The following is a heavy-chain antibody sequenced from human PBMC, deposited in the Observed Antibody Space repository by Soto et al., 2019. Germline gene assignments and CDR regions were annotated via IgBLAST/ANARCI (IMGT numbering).Heavy chain of an antibody. CDR2: INAGNGNT. V-gene: IGHV1-3*01. D-gene: IGHD6-13*01. Sequence: ASVKVSCKASGYTFTSYAMHWVRQAPGQRLEWMGWINAGNGNTRYSQEFQGRVTITRDTSASTAYMELSSLRSEDTAVYYCARDRRYSSTWPDAFDIWGQGTMVTVS. CDR1: GYTFTSYA. J-gene: IGHJ3*02. CDR3: ARDRRYSSTWPDAFDI.